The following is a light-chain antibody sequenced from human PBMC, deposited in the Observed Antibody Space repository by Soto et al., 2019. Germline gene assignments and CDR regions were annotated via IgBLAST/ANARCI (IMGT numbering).Light chain of an antibody. CDR2: AAS. V-gene: IGLV2-23*02. J-gene: IGLJ1*01. CDR1: RSDVLIYNL. Sequence: QSVLTQPASVSGSPGQSITISCTGTRSDVLIYNLVSWYQQHPGKAPKLMIYAASKRPSGVSARFSGSKSGTTASLTISGLQAEDEADYYCCSYAGSDTFAIFGTGTKVNVL. CDR3: CSYAGSDTFAI.